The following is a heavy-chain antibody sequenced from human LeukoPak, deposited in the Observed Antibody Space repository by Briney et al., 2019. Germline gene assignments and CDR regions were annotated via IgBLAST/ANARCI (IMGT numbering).Heavy chain of an antibody. V-gene: IGHV3-48*03. D-gene: IGHD2-15*01. Sequence: GGSLRLSCAASGFTFSSYEMNWVRQAPGKGLEWVSYISSSGSTIYYADSVKGRFTISRDNAKNSLYLQMNSLRAEDTAVYYCARVVCVPVAAYMDVWGKGTTVTVSS. CDR3: ARVVCVPVAAYMDV. J-gene: IGHJ6*03. CDR2: ISSSGSTI. CDR1: GFTFSSYE.